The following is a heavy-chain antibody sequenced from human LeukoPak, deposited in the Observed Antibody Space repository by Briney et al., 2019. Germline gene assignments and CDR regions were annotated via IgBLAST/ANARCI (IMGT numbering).Heavy chain of an antibody. CDR3: ARVPTYCYGSGSYSP. V-gene: IGHV4-34*01. CDR2: INHSGST. D-gene: IGHD3-10*01. J-gene: IGHJ5*02. Sequence: PSETLSLTCAVYGGSFCGYYWSWIRQPPGKGLEWIGEINHSGSTNYNPSLKRRATISVATSKNQFSLKLSSVTAADTAVYYCARVPTYCYGSGSYSPWGQGTLVTVSS. CDR1: GGSFCGYY.